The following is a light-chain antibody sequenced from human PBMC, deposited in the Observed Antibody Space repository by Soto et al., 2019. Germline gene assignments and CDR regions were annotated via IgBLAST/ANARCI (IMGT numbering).Light chain of an antibody. V-gene: IGKV3-11*01. CDR1: QSVSSY. CDR2: DAS. Sequence: EIVLTQSPATLSLSPGERATLSCRASQSVSSYLAWYQQKPGQAPRLLIYDASNRATGIPARFSGSWSGTDFTLTISRLEPEDFAVYYCQQRSNWPPTFGQGTKLEIK. J-gene: IGKJ2*01. CDR3: QQRSNWPPT.